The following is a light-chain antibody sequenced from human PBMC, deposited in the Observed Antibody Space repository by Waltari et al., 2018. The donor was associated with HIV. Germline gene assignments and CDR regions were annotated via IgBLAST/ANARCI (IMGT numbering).Light chain of an antibody. CDR1: SGSIPSNY. V-gene: IGLV6-57*01. Sequence: NFMLTQPHSVSESPGKTVTISCTRSSGSIPSNYVQWYQQRPGSSPTTVIYEDNQRPSGVPDRFSGSIDSSSNSASLTISGLKTEDEADYYCQSYDSSNLNWVFGGGTKLTVL. CDR3: QSYDSSNLNWV. CDR2: EDN. J-gene: IGLJ3*02.